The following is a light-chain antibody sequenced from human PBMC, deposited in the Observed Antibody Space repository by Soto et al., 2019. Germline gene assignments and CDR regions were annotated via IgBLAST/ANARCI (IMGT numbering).Light chain of an antibody. CDR2: GAS. Sequence: IVLTQSPGTLSLSPGERATLSCRASHSVSSSYLAWYQQKPGQAPRLLIYGASSRATGIPDRFSGSGSGTDFTLTISRLEPEDFAEYYCQQYGSSPPITFGQGTRLEIK. J-gene: IGKJ5*01. V-gene: IGKV3-20*01. CDR3: QQYGSSPPIT. CDR1: HSVSSSY.